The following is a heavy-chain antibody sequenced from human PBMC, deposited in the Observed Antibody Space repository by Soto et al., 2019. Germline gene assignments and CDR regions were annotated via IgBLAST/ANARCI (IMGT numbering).Heavy chain of an antibody. CDR1: GYTFTNYY. J-gene: IGHJ4*02. D-gene: IGHD3-16*01. CDR2: INPSGGST. Sequence: QVQLVQSGAEVKKPGASVKVACEASGYTFTNYYIHWGRQAPGQGFEWMAVINPSGGSTRYAQKFQGRVTMTRDTSPSTVYMELSSLTSEDTAVYYCAKAYGFLGGYYFDYWGQGTLVTVSS. V-gene: IGHV1-46*01. CDR3: AKAYGFLGGYYFDY.